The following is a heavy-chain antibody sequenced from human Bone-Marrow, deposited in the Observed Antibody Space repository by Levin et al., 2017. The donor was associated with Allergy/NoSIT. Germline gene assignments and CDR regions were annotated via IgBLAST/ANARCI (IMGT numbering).Heavy chain of an antibody. CDR2: INSAGST. Sequence: PGGSLRLSCAASGFTVRAYYMNWVRQSPMKGLEWVALINSAGSTKYADSVRGRFTVSRDNSKNTLYLQMNNLAAEDTAMYYCVRDFFGSGRSYVAFDVWGQGTMVTVSS. CDR3: VRDFFGSGRSYVAFDV. CDR1: GFTVRAYY. V-gene: IGHV3-53*01. J-gene: IGHJ3*01. D-gene: IGHD3-10*01.